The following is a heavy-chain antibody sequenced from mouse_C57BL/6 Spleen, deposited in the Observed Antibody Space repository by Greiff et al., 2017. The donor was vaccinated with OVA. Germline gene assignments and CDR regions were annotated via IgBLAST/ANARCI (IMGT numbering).Heavy chain of an antibody. J-gene: IGHJ2*01. D-gene: IGHD1-1*01. CDR1: GYTFTSYT. CDR3: AGYGSSYGFFDY. Sequence: QVQLQQSGAELARPGASVKMSCKASGYTFTSYTMHWVKQRPGQGLEWIGYINPSSGYTKYNQKFKDKATLTADKSSSTAYMQLSSLTSEDSAVYYCAGYGSSYGFFDYWGQGTTLTVSS. V-gene: IGHV1-4*01. CDR2: INPSSGYT.